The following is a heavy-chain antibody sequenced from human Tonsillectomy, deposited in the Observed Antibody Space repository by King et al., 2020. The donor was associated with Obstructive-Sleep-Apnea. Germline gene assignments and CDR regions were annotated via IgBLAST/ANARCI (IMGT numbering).Heavy chain of an antibody. CDR2: ISGSGGTT. CDR1: GFTFSNYA. V-gene: IGHV3-23*04. CDR3: AKDSLRQLPSYYFDY. Sequence: VQLVESGGGLVQPGGSLRLSCAASGFTFSNYAMSWVRQAPGKGLEWVSAISGSGGTTYYADSVKGRFTISRDNSKNTLYLQMNSLRADDTAVYYCAKDSLRQLPSYYFDYWGQGTLVTVSS. D-gene: IGHD1-1*01. J-gene: IGHJ4*02.